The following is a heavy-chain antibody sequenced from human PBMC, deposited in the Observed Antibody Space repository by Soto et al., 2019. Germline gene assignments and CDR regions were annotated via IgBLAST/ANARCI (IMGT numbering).Heavy chain of an antibody. Sequence: QITLKESGPSLVKPTQTLTLTCTFSGFSLSTGGVGVGWIRQPPGTALEWLALIYWDDDKRYSPSLRSRLTVTKDTSKTQVVLTRTNMDPVDTATYYCAHSRCGGDCLQSYSSHYYYGRDVWGQGTTVTVSS. D-gene: IGHD2-21*02. V-gene: IGHV2-5*02. CDR1: GFSLSTGGVG. J-gene: IGHJ6*02. CDR3: AHSRCGGDCLQSYSSHYYYGRDV. CDR2: IYWDDDK.